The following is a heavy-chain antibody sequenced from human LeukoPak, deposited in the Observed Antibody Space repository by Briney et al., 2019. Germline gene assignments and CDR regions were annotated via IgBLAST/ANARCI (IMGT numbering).Heavy chain of an antibody. J-gene: IGHJ4*02. D-gene: IGHD3-10*01. CDR2: IYYSGST. CDR1: GGSISSGGYY. V-gene: IGHV4-31*03. CDR3: ARAPMVRGVIISVPSYYFDY. Sequence: SQTLSLTCTVSGGSISSGGYYWRWIRQHPGKGLEWIGYIYYSGSTYYNPSLKSRVTISVDTSKNQFSLKLSSVTAADTAVYYCARAPMVRGVIISVPSYYFDYWGQGTLVTVSS.